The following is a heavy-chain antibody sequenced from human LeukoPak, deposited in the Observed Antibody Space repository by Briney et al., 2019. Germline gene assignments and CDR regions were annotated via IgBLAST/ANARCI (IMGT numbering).Heavy chain of an antibody. CDR3: ARDLIGYYYDSSGYYSFDY. J-gene: IGHJ4*02. CDR1: GFPFSSYW. CDR2: IKQDGSEK. D-gene: IGHD3-22*01. V-gene: IGHV3-7*01. Sequence: GGSLRLSCAASGFPFSSYWMSWVRQAPGEGLEWVANIKQDGSEKYYVDSVKGRFTISRDNAKNSLYLQMNSLRAEDTAVYYCARDLIGYYYDSSGYYSFDYWGQGTLVTVSS.